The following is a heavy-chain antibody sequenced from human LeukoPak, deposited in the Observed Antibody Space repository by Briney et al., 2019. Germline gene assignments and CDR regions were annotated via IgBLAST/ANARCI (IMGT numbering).Heavy chain of an antibody. CDR3: ARGFGYSKLYFDY. V-gene: IGHV4-61*02. CDR2: IYTSGST. CDR1: GGSISSGSYY. J-gene: IGHJ4*02. D-gene: IGHD3-22*01. Sequence: PSQTLSLTCTVSGGSISSGSYYWGWIRQPAGTGLEWIGRIYTSGSTNYNPSLKSRVTISVDTSKNQFSLKLSSATAADTAVYYCARGFGYSKLYFDYWGQGTLVTVSS.